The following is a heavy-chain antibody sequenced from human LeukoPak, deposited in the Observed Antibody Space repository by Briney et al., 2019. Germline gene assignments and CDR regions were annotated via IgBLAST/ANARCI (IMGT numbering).Heavy chain of an antibody. CDR3: ARDQGGSDPYYFDY. V-gene: IGHV3-21*01. CDR1: GFTFSSYN. D-gene: IGHD1-26*01. Sequence: GGSLRLSCAASGFTFSSYNMNWVRQAPGKGLEWVSSIGSSSTYIYYADSVKGRFTISRDNAKKSLYLQMNSLRAEDTAVYYRARDQGGSDPYYFDYWGQGTLVTVSS. J-gene: IGHJ4*02. CDR2: IGSSSTYI.